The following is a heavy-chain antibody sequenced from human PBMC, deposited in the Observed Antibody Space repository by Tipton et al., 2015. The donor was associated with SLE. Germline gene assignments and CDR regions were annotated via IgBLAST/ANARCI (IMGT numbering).Heavy chain of an antibody. J-gene: IGHJ4*02. D-gene: IGHD4-17*01. CDR2: IDSGGNT. CDR3: AGDTYGDYTFDY. V-gene: IGHV3-66*01. CDR1: GIIVSSNY. Sequence: LSLTCAASGIIVSSNYTNWVRQAPGKGLEWVSVIDSGGNTFYGASVKGRFIISRDNFKNTVFLQMNSLRAEDTAVYYCAGDTYGDYTFDYWGLGTLVTVSS.